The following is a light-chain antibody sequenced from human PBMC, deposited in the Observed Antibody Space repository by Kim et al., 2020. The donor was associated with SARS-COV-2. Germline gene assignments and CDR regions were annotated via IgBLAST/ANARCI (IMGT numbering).Light chain of an antibody. V-gene: IGLV3-1*01. CDR2: QDS. J-gene: IGLJ1*01. CDR1: KLGDKY. CDR3: QAWDSSTAV. Sequence: ELTQPPSVSVSPGQTASITCSGDKLGDKYGWWYQQKPGQSPVLVIYQDSKRPSGIPERFSGSNSGNTATLTISGTQAMDEADYYCQAWDSSTAVFGTGTKVTVL.